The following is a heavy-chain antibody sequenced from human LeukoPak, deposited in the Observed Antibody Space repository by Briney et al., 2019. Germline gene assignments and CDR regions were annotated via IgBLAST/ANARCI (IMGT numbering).Heavy chain of an antibody. D-gene: IGHD2-2*01. CDR2: INSDGSST. V-gene: IGHV3-74*01. J-gene: IGHJ5*02. Sequence: GGSLRLPCVASGFTFSNSWMHWVRQAPGKGLVWVARINSDGSSTSYADSVKGRFIISRDNAKNTLYLQMNSLRADDTAEYYCTRAYQQHLINWFDPWGQGTLVTVSS. CDR1: GFTFSNSW. CDR3: TRAYQQHLINWFDP.